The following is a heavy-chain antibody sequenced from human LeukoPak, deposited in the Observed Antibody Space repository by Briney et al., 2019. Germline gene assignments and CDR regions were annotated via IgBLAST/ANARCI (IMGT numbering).Heavy chain of an antibody. CDR1: GGTFSSYA. CDR3: ARQIVVVPAAMSLNWFDP. CDR2: IIPIFGTA. J-gene: IGHJ5*02. V-gene: IGHV1-69*13. D-gene: IGHD2-2*01. Sequence: SVKVSCKASGGTFSSYAISWVRQAPGQGLEWMEGIIPIFGTANYAQKFQGRVTITADESTSTAYMELSSLRSEDTAVYYCARQIVVVPAAMSLNWFDPWGQGTLVTVSS.